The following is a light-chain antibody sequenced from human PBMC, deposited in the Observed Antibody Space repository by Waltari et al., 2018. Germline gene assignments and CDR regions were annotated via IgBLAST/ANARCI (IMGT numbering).Light chain of an antibody. J-gene: IGLJ2*01. CDR3: SSFTSSTTGI. CDR1: SSDSGGYNY. V-gene: IGLV2-14*03. CDR2: DVT. Sequence: SALTQPDSVSGSPGQSITISCSGISSDSGGYNYVSWYQQHPGEAPKVIIYDVTNRPSGVSNRFSGSKSGNSASLTISGLQPEDEADYYCSSFTSSTTGIFGGGTKLTVL.